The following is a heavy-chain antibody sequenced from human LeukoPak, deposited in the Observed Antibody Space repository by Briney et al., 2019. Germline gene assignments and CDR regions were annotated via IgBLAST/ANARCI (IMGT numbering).Heavy chain of an antibody. CDR3: AGDYGSGSYRFDY. V-gene: IGHV4-30-2*01. D-gene: IGHD3-10*01. J-gene: IGHJ4*02. Sequence: PSETLSLTCAVSGVSISSGDYSWSWIRQPPGKGLEWIGYIYHSGSTLYNPSLKSRVTISIDRSKNQFSLKLSSMTAADTAVYYCAGDYGSGSYRFDYWGQGTLVTVSS. CDR1: GVSISSGDYS. CDR2: IYHSGST.